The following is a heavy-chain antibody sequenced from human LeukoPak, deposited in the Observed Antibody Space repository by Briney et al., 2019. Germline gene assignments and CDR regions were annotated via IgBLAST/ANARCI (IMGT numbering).Heavy chain of an antibody. J-gene: IGHJ5*02. CDR3: ARDGSIAVKNWFDP. D-gene: IGHD6-19*01. CDR2: IKQDGSEK. Sequence: GGSLRLSCAASGFTFSGYGMSWVRQAPGKGLEWVANIKQDGSEKYYVDSVKGRFTISRDNAKNSLYLQMNSLRAEDTAVYYCARDGSIAVKNWFDPWGQGTLVTVSS. CDR1: GFTFSGYG. V-gene: IGHV3-7*01.